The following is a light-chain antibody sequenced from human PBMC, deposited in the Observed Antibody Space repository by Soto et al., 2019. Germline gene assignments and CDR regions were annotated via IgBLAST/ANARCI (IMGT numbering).Light chain of an antibody. V-gene: IGKV3-20*01. CDR1: QSVSSTY. CDR2: GAS. Sequence: EIVLTQSPGTLSLSPGERATLSCRASQSVSSTYLAWYQQKPGQAPRLLIYGASSRATGIPDRFSGSGSGTDFTLTLSRLEPEDFAVYYCQQYGSPPWTFGQGTKVEIK. CDR3: QQYGSPPWT. J-gene: IGKJ1*01.